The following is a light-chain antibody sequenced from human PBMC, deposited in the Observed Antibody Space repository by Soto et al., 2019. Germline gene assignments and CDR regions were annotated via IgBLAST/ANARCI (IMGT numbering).Light chain of an antibody. Sequence: QSALTQPASVSGSPGESITISCTGTRSDIGSYNSIAWYQQHPGKAPRVMIFEVTKRPSGVPDRFSASKSGNTASLTISGLQAEDEADYYCCSYGGYFWVFGGGTKVTVL. CDR1: RSDIGSYNS. V-gene: IGLV2-23*02. J-gene: IGLJ3*02. CDR3: CSYGGYFWV. CDR2: EVT.